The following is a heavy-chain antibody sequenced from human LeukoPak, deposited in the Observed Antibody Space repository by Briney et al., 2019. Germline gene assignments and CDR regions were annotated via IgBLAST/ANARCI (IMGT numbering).Heavy chain of an antibody. CDR3: ARVKRAAAYFFDY. CDR1: GFTFSSYA. CDR2: INHSGST. V-gene: IGHV4-34*01. Sequence: GSLRLSCAASGFTFSSYAMNWIRQPPGKGLEWIGEINHSGSTNYNPSLKSRVTISVDTSKNQFSLKLSSVTAADTAVYYCARVKRAAAYFFDYWGQGTLVTVSS. D-gene: IGHD6-13*01. J-gene: IGHJ4*02.